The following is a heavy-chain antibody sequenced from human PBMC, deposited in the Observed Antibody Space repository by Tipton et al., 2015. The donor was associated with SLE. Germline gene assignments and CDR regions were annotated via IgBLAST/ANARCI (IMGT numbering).Heavy chain of an antibody. CDR1: GGSISSHY. CDR2: IYYSGST. V-gene: IGHV4-59*11. D-gene: IGHD3-10*01. Sequence: TLSLTCTVSGGSISSHYWSWIRQPPGKGLEWIGYIYYSGSTNYNPSLKSRVTISVDTSKNQFSLKLSSVTAADTAVYYCARAGRNYYGSLRAAFDIWGQGTMATVSS. CDR3: ARAGRNYYGSLRAAFDI. J-gene: IGHJ3*02.